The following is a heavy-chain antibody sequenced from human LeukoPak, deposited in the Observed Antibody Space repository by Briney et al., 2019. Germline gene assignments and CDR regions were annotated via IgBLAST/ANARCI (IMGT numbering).Heavy chain of an antibody. CDR3: ARDHSSNRWLNYYGMDV. V-gene: IGHV4-59*01. J-gene: IGHJ6*02. D-gene: IGHD6-13*01. CDR2: IYYSGST. Sequence: SETLSLTCTVSGGSISSYYWSWIRQPPGKGLEWIGYIYYSGSTNYNPPLKSRVTISVDTSKNQFSLKLSSVTAADTAVYYCARDHSSNRWLNYYGMDVWGQGTTVTVSS. CDR1: GGSISSYY.